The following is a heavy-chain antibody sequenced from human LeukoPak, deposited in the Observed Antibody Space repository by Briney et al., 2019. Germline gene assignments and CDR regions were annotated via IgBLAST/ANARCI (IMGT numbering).Heavy chain of an antibody. J-gene: IGHJ4*02. CDR2: LSYDGSNE. CDR3: AKEREMATRYYFDY. Sequence: GGSLRLSCAASGFTLGSYGMHWVRQAPGKGLEWVASLSYDGSNEYYGDSVKGRFSVSRDNSKNTLYLHMNSLRAEDTAVYYCAKEREMATRYYFDYWGQGTLVTVSS. D-gene: IGHD5-24*01. V-gene: IGHV3-30*18. CDR1: GFTLGSYG.